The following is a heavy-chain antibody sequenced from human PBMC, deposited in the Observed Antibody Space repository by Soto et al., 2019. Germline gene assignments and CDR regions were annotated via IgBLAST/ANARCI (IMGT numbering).Heavy chain of an antibody. J-gene: IGHJ6*02. CDR3: ARGGYDSYYYYGMDF. Sequence: GGSLRLSCAASGFTFSSYWMHWVRQAPGKGLVWVSRINSDGSSTSYADSVKGRFTISRDNAKNTLYLQMNSLRAEDTAVYYCARGGYDSYYYYGMDFRGQGTSVTVSS. V-gene: IGHV3-74*01. CDR2: INSDGSST. CDR1: GFTFSSYW. D-gene: IGHD5-12*01.